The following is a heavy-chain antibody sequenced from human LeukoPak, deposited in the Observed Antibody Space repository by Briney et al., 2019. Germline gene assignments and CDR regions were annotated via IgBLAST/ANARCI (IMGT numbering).Heavy chain of an antibody. Sequence: SETLSLTCTVSGGSISSYYRSWIGQPPGKGLEWIGYIYYSGSTNYNPSLKSRVTISVDTSKNQFSLKLSSVTAADTAVYYCASTLYYDFWSGYQNYYYYYMDVWGKGTTVTVSS. CDR3: ASTLYYDFWSGYQNYYYYYMDV. CDR1: GGSISSYY. D-gene: IGHD3-3*01. CDR2: IYYSGST. V-gene: IGHV4-59*01. J-gene: IGHJ6*03.